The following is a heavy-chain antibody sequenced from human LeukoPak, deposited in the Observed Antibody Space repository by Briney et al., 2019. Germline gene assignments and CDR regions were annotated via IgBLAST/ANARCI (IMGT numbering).Heavy chain of an antibody. J-gene: IGHJ4*02. CDR1: GFTFSSYA. Sequence: GGSLRLSCAASGFTFSSYAMSWVRQAPGKGLERVSAISGSGGSTYYADSVKGRFTISRDNSKNTLYLQMNSLRAEDTAVYYCAKVPSVYCSSTGCYLDYWGQGTLVTVSS. CDR3: AKVPSVYCSSTGCYLDY. V-gene: IGHV3-23*01. CDR2: ISGSGGST. D-gene: IGHD2-2*01.